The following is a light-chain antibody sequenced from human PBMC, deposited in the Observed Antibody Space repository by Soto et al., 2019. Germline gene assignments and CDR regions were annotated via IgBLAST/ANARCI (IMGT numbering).Light chain of an antibody. CDR1: SSNIGAHYD. J-gene: IGLJ1*01. V-gene: IGLV1-40*01. Sequence: VLTQPPSVSGAPGQRVTISCTGSSSNIGAHYDVHWYQQLPGTAPKLLIYGNSNRPSGVPDRFSGSKSGTSASLAITGLQAEDEADYYCQSYDNSLSVYVFGTGTKVT. CDR3: QSYDNSLSVYV. CDR2: GNS.